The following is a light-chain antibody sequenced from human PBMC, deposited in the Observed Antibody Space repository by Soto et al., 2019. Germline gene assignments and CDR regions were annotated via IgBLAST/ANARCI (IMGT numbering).Light chain of an antibody. Sequence: QSVLTQPPSVSGAPGQRVTISCTGSSSNIGAGYDVQWYQQLPGTAPILLIYGNNNRPSGVPDRFSASKSGTSASLAITGLQAEDEADYYCQSYDSSLSGWVFGGGTKLTVL. CDR2: GNN. CDR3: QSYDSSLSGWV. CDR1: SSNIGAGYD. J-gene: IGLJ3*02. V-gene: IGLV1-40*01.